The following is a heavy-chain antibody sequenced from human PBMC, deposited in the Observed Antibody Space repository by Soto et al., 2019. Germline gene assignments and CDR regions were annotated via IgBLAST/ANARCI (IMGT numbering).Heavy chain of an antibody. D-gene: IGHD6-13*01. V-gene: IGHV3-48*01. CDR1: GFTFSSYS. J-gene: IGHJ6*02. CDR2: ISSSSSTI. CDR3: ARGGGYSSSWDYYYGMDV. Sequence: EVQLVESGGGLVQPGGSLRLSCAASGFTFSSYSMNWVRQAPGKGLEWVSYISSSSSTIYYADSVKGRFTISRDNAKNSRYLQMNSLRAEDTAVYYCARGGGYSSSWDYYYGMDVWGQGTTVTVSS.